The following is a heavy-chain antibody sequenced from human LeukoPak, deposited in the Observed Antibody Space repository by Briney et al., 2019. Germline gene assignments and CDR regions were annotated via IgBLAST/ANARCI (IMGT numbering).Heavy chain of an antibody. CDR3: TTAPYYYDSSGYLADY. V-gene: IGHV3-15*01. CDR2: IKSKTDDGTT. Sequence: NPGGSLRLSCAASGFTFSNAWMSWVRQAPGKGLEWVGRIKSKTDDGTTDYAAPVKGRFTISRDDSKNTLYLQMNSLKTEDTAVYYCTTAPYYYDSSGYLADYWGQGTLVTVSS. D-gene: IGHD3-22*01. J-gene: IGHJ4*02. CDR1: GFTFSNAW.